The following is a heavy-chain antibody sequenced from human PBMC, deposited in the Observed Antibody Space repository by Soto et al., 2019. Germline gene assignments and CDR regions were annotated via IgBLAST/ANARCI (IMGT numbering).Heavy chain of an antibody. CDR2: IIPIFGTA. Sequence: SVKVSCKASGGTFSSYAISWVRQAPGQGLEWMGGIIPIFGTANYAQKFQGRVTITADESTSTAYMELSSLRSEDTAVYYCARDRDSSGWSRVFDYWGQGTLVTVSS. CDR1: GGTFSSYA. CDR3: ARDRDSSGWSRVFDY. D-gene: IGHD6-19*01. V-gene: IGHV1-69*13. J-gene: IGHJ4*02.